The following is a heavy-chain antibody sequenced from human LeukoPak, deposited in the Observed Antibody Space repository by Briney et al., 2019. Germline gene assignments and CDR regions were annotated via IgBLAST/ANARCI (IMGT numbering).Heavy chain of an antibody. CDR2: INPSGGST. CDR3: ARDGYCSSTSCYCDY. V-gene: IGHV1-46*01. Sequence: ASATVSCKASGYTFTNYYMHWVRQAPGQGFEWMGIINPSGGSTSYAQKFQGRVTMTRDTSTSTVYMELSSVRSEDTAVYYCARDGYCSSTSCYCDYWGQGTLVIVPS. D-gene: IGHD2-2*03. J-gene: IGHJ4*02. CDR1: GYTFTNYY.